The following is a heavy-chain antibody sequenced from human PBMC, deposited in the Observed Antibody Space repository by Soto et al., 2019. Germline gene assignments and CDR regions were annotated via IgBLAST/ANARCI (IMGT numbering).Heavy chain of an antibody. J-gene: IGHJ6*02. CDR2: IKQDGSVE. V-gene: IGHV3-7*01. Sequence: EVQLVESGGGLVQPGGSLRLSCVDSGFTFSSYWMSWVRQAPVKGLEWVGNIKQDGSVENYVDSVKGRFTISRDNAKNSMYLQMNSLRVEDTAVYYCARIAASGRGWDVWGQGTTVVVSS. CDR1: GFTFSSYW. D-gene: IGHD6-13*01. CDR3: ARIAASGRGWDV.